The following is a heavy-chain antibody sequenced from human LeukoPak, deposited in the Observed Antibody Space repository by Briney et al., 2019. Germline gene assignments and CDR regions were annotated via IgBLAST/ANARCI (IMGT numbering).Heavy chain of an antibody. J-gene: IGHJ4*02. D-gene: IGHD5-18*01. CDR2: ISSSSSYI. V-gene: IGHV3-21*01. Sequence: GGSLRLSCAASGFTFSSYSMNWVGQAPGKGLEWVSSISSSSSYIYYADSVKGRFTISRDNAKNSLFLQMNSLRAEDTAVYYCARDALRAGYSYGLRGYYFDSWGQGTLVTVSS. CDR1: GFTFSSYS. CDR3: ARDALRAGYSYGLRGYYFDS.